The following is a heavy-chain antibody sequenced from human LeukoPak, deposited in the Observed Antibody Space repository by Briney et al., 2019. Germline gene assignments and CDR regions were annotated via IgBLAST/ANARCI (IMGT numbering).Heavy chain of an antibody. CDR3: AKDWTNVVVPAAITYYYYYMDV. J-gene: IGHJ6*03. CDR2: ISYDGSNK. CDR1: GFTFSSYA. V-gene: IGHV3-30*04. D-gene: IGHD2-2*01. Sequence: GGSLRLSCAASGFTFSSYAMHWVRQAPGKGLEWVAVISYDGSNKYYADSVKGRFTISRDNSKNTLYLQMNSLRAEDTAVYYCAKDWTNVVVPAAITYYYYYMDVWGKGTTVTISS.